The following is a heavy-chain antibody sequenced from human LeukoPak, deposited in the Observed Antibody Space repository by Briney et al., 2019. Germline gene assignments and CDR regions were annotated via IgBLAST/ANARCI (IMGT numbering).Heavy chain of an antibody. J-gene: IGHJ4*02. CDR3: ARERINGGTGTYTFDY. D-gene: IGHD3-10*01. CDR2: IYYSGST. CDR1: GGSISSYY. Sequence: PSETLSLTCTVSGGSISSYYWSWIRQPPGKGLEWIGYIYYSGSTYYNPSLKSRVTISVDTSKNQFSLKLSSVTAADTAVYYCARERINGGTGTYTFDYWGQGTLVTVSS. V-gene: IGHV4-30-4*08.